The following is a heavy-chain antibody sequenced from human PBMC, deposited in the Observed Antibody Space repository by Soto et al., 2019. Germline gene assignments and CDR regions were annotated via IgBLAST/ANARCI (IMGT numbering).Heavy chain of an antibody. Sequence: VKVSCKASGYTFTSYYMHWVRQAPGQGLEWMGIINPSGGSTSYAQKFQGRVTMTRDTSTSTVYMELSSLRSEDTAVYYCARTRQSSSSWHQDNAFDIWGQGTMVTVSS. CDR2: INPSGGST. J-gene: IGHJ3*02. V-gene: IGHV1-46*03. CDR3: ARTRQSSSSWHQDNAFDI. D-gene: IGHD6-13*01. CDR1: GYTFTSYY.